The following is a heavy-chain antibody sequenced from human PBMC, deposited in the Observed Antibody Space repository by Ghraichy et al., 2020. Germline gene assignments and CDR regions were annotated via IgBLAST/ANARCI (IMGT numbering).Heavy chain of an antibody. J-gene: IGHJ6*03. Sequence: SETLSLTCAVYGGSFSGYYWSWIRQPPGKGLEWIGEINHSGSTNYNPSLKSRVTISVDTSKNQFSLKLSSVTAADTAVYYCARGLLPSWGGVKGYYYYYYMDVWGKGTTVTVSS. CDR2: INHSGST. CDR1: GGSFSGYY. CDR3: ARGLLPSWGGVKGYYYYYYMDV. D-gene: IGHD2-21*01. V-gene: IGHV4-34*01.